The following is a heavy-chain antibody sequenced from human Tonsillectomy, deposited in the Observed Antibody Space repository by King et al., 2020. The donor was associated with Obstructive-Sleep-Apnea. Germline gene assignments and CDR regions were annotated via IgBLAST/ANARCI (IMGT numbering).Heavy chain of an antibody. D-gene: IGHD3-22*01. Sequence: QLVQSGAEVKKPGESLKISCKGSGYTFTNYWIGWVRQMPGKGLEWLGIIYPGDSDTKYNPSLQGQVTISADKSISTAYLQWSSLKASDTAMFYCERPLLPLYDSSGYALNYWGQGTLVTVSS. CDR3: ERPLLPLYDSSGYALNY. CDR1: GYTFTNYW. V-gene: IGHV5-51*01. CDR2: IYPGDSDT. J-gene: IGHJ4*02.